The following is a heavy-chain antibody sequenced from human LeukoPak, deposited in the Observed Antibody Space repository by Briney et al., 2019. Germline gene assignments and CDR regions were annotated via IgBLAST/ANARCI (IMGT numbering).Heavy chain of an antibody. V-gene: IGHV3-15*01. Sequence: KPGGSLRLSCAASGFTFSNAWMSWVRQAPGKGLEWIGRIKRKNDGETTDYAAPVKGRFTISRDDSKNQLYLQMNSLNTEDTAVYHCATLASSTEHYLHYWGQGTLVTVYS. CDR3: ATLASSTEHYLHY. J-gene: IGHJ4*02. CDR1: GFTFSNAW. D-gene: IGHD5-12*01. CDR2: IKRKNDGETT.